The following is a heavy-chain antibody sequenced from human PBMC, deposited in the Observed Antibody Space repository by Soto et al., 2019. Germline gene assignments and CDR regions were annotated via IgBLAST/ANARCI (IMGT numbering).Heavy chain of an antibody. CDR1: AYFISRGYY. Sequence: PSETLSLACPVSAYFISRGYYWGWIRQPQGKGLEWIWSLYHSGSTYYKPSLKSRVTLSVHTSKNQFSLKLSSVTAADTAVYYCARDAGYFDYWGQGTLVTVSS. V-gene: IGHV4-38-2*02. D-gene: IGHD6-13*01. J-gene: IGHJ4*02. CDR2: LYHSGST. CDR3: ARDAGYFDY.